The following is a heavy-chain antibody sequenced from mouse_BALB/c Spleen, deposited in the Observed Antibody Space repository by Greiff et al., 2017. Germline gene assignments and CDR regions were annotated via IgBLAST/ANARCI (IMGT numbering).Heavy chain of an antibody. Sequence: EVQVVESGGGLVKPGGSLKLSCAASGFTFSDYYMYWVRQTPEKRLEWVATISDGGSYTYYPDSVKGRFTISRDNAKNNLYLQMSSLKSEDTAMYYCARGHDGYYYAMDYWGQGTSVTVSS. V-gene: IGHV5-4*02. CDR3: ARGHDGYYYAMDY. CDR1: GFTFSDYY. J-gene: IGHJ4*01. D-gene: IGHD2-3*01. CDR2: ISDGGSYT.